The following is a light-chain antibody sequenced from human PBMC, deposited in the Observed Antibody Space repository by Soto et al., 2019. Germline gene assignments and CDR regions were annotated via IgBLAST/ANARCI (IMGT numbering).Light chain of an antibody. J-gene: IGLJ2*01. CDR1: NIGIKS. CDR3: QVWDSSSDHVV. Sequence: SSELTQPPSVSVAPGQTARISCGGTNIGIKSGHWYQQKPGQAPVVAVYDDSARPSGIPERFSGSNSGNTATLTISRVEAGDEADYYCQVWDSSSDHVVFGGGTKLTVL. V-gene: IGLV3-21*02. CDR2: DDS.